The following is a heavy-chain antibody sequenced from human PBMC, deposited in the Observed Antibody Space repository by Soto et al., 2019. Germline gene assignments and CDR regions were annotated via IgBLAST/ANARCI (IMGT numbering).Heavy chain of an antibody. D-gene: IGHD3-22*01. Sequence: PSETLSLTCAVSGGSLSGYFWNWIRQSPEKGLEWIGEISHRGTTTYNPSLKSRVTISIDTSKNQFSLRLTSVTVADTAVYYCARQGWDSSYYGDDFWGRGTLVTVSS. CDR3: ARQGWDSSYYGDDF. V-gene: IGHV4-34*01. CDR1: GGSLSGYF. CDR2: ISHRGTT. J-gene: IGHJ4*02.